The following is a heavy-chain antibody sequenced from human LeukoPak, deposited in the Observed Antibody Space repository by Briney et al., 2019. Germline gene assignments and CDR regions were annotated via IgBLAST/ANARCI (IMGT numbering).Heavy chain of an antibody. D-gene: IGHD6-13*01. CDR2: ISSSSSCI. CDR3: AKRYGDSTGWFFDF. J-gene: IGHJ4*02. V-gene: IGHV3-21*04. CDR1: GFTFSSYS. Sequence: GGSLRLSCAASGFTFSSYSMNWVRQAPGKGLEWVSSISSSSSCIYYADSVKGRFTISRDNAKNSLYLQMNSLRAEDTAVFYCAKRYGDSTGWFFDFWGQGSLVTVSS.